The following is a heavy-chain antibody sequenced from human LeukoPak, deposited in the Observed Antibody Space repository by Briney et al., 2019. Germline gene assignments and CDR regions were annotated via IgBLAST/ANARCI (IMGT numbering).Heavy chain of an antibody. D-gene: IGHD3-10*01. CDR3: ASKVPHVSSPSRGVNYGMDV. Sequence: PGGSLRLSCAASGFTFSDYYMSWIRQAPGKGLEWVSYISSSGSTIYYADSVKGRFTISRDNAKNSLYLQMNSLRAEDTAVYYCASKVPHVSSPSRGVNYGMDVWGQGTTVTVSS. CDR2: ISSSGSTI. J-gene: IGHJ6*02. V-gene: IGHV3-11*01. CDR1: GFTFSDYY.